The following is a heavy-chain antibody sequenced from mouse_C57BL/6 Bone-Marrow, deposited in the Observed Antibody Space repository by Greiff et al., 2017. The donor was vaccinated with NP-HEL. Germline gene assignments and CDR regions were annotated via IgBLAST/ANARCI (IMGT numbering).Heavy chain of an antibody. CDR3: ARGYVYYAMDY. Sequence: VQLQQSGAELARPGASVKLSCKASGYTFTSYGISWVKQRPGQGLEWIGEIYPRSGTTYYNEKFKGKATLTADKSSSTAYMELRSLTSEDSAVYFCARGYVYYAMDYWGQGTSVTVSS. CDR1: GYTFTSYG. J-gene: IGHJ4*01. D-gene: IGHD2-2*01. CDR2: IYPRSGTT. V-gene: IGHV1-81*01.